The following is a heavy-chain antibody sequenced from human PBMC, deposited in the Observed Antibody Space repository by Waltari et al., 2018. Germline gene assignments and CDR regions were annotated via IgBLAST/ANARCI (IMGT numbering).Heavy chain of an antibody. V-gene: IGHV3-9*01. Sequence: EVQLVESGGGLVQPGRSLRLSCAASGFTFDDYAMHWVRQAPGKGLVWVSGISWNSGSIGYADSVKGRFTISRDNAKNSLYLQMNSLRAEDTALYYCARAHYSEDAFDIWGQGTMVTVSS. CDR2: ISWNSGSI. D-gene: IGHD4-4*01. J-gene: IGHJ3*02. CDR1: GFTFDDYA. CDR3: ARAHYSEDAFDI.